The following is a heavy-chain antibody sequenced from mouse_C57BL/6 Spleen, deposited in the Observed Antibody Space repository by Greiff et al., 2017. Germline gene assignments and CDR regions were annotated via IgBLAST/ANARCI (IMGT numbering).Heavy chain of an antibody. V-gene: IGHV1-82*01. Sequence: QVQLQQSGPELVKPGASVKISCKASGYAFSSSWMNWVKQRPGKGLEWIGRIYPGDGDTNYNGKFKGKATLTADKSSSTAYMQLSSLTSEDSAVYVCARSSYDYSSYWYFDVWGTGTTVTVSS. CDR2: IYPGDGDT. D-gene: IGHD2-4*01. CDR1: GYAFSSSW. J-gene: IGHJ1*03. CDR3: ARSSYDYSSYWYFDV.